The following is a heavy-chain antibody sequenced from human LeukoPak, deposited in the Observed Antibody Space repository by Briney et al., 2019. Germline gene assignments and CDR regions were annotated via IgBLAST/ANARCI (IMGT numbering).Heavy chain of an antibody. V-gene: IGHV3-7*01. J-gene: IGHJ4*02. D-gene: IGHD3-10*01. Sequence: GGSLRLSCAASGFTFSSYWMNWARQAPGKGLEWVASINHNGNVNYYVDSVKGRFTISRDNAKNTLYLQMNSLGAEDTAVYYCARDRITMVRGVIDWGQGTLVTVSS. CDR3: ARDRITMVRGVID. CDR2: INHNGNVN. CDR1: GFTFSSYW.